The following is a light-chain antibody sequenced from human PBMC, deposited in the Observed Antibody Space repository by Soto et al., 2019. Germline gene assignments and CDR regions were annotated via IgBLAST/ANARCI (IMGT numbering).Light chain of an antibody. CDR3: QQYNNWPPLT. Sequence: EIVMTQSPATLSVSPGERATLSCRASQSVSSNLAWYQQKPGQAPRLLIYGASTRATGITARFSGSGSGTECTLSINSLQSDDFAVYYWQQYNNWPPLTFGGGTKVEIK. V-gene: IGKV3-15*01. CDR1: QSVSSN. J-gene: IGKJ4*01. CDR2: GAS.